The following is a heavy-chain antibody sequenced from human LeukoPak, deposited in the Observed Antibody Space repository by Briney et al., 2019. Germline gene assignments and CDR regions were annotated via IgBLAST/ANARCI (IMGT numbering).Heavy chain of an antibody. CDR3: ARILQAATLDY. V-gene: IGHV4-4*07. CDR2: IHASGNT. CDR1: GGSISGYY. D-gene: IGHD2-15*01. Sequence: SETLSLTCTVAGGSISGYYWSWIRRPAGEGLEWIGRIHASGNTNYNPSLTSRVAMSVDTSKTQFSLKLSSVTAADTAVYYCARILQAATLDYWGQGTLVTVSS. J-gene: IGHJ4*02.